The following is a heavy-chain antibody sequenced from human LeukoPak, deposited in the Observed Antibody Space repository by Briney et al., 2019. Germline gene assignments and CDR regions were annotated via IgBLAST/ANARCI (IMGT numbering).Heavy chain of an antibody. D-gene: IGHD3-22*01. CDR2: INPSGGST. Sequence: ASVKVSCKASGYTFTSYYMHWVRQAPGQGLEWMGVINPSGGSTSYAQKFQGRVTMTRDTSTSTVYMELSSLRSEDTAVYYCARESDLVIEVRRGAFDIWGQGTMVTVSS. CDR3: ARESDLVIEVRRGAFDI. CDR1: GYTFTSYY. V-gene: IGHV1-46*01. J-gene: IGHJ3*02.